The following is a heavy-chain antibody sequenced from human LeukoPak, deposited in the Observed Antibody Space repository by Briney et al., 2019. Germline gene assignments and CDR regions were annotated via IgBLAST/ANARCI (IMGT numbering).Heavy chain of an antibody. CDR1: GYTFTGYY. CDR3: AVILSPYYYDSSGYQNLFDY. J-gene: IGHJ4*02. V-gene: IGHV1-2*02. D-gene: IGHD3-22*01. Sequence: GASVKVSCKASGYTFTGYYMHWVRQAPGQGLEWMGWINPNSGGTNYAQKFQGRVTMTRDTSISTAYMELSRLRSDDTAVYYCAVILSPYYYDSSGYQNLFDYWGQGTLVTVSS. CDR2: INPNSGGT.